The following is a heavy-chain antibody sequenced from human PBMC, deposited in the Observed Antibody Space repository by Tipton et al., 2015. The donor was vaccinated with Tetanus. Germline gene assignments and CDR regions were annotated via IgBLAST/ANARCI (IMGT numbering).Heavy chain of an antibody. J-gene: IGHJ5*01. CDR3: ARRGEARANWFDS. CDR1: KFSFSRHS. Sequence: GSLRLSCAASKFSFSRHSMNWVRQAPGKGLEWVSSISSGSTYIYYADSVKGRFTISRDNAKNSLYLLMDGLRAEDTAVYYCARRGEARANWFDSWGQGTLVTVSS. D-gene: IGHD2-21*01. V-gene: IGHV3-21*01. CDR2: ISSGSTYI.